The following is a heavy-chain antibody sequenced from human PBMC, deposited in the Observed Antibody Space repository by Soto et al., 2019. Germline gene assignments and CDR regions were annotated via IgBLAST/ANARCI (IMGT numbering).Heavy chain of an antibody. CDR2: ISYDGSNK. D-gene: IGHD6-19*01. Sequence: PGGSLRLSCAASGFTFSSYAMHWVRQAPGKGLEWVAVISYDGSNKYYADSVKGRFTISRDNSKNTLYLQMNSLRAEDTAVYYCARDKGSSYYYGMDVWGQGTTVTVSS. V-gene: IGHV3-30-3*01. CDR1: GFTFSSYA. J-gene: IGHJ6*02. CDR3: ARDKGSSYYYGMDV.